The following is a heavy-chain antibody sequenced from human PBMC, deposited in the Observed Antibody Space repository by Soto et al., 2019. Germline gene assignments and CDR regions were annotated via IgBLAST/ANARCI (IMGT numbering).Heavy chain of an antibody. J-gene: IGHJ5*02. CDR2: IYHSGST. D-gene: IGHD3-16*01. V-gene: IGHV4-30-2*01. CDR3: ARDRSVESGGSRFDP. CDR1: GGSISSGGYS. Sequence: TLSLTCAVSGGSISSGGYSWSWIRQPPGKGLEWIGYIYHSGSTYYNPSLKSRVTISVDRSKNQFSLKLSSVTAADTAVYYCARDRSVESGGSRFDPWGQGILVTVSS.